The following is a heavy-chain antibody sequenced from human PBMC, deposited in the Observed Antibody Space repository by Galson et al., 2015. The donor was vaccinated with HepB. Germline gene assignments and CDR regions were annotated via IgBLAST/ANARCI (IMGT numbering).Heavy chain of an antibody. D-gene: IGHD2-15*01. Sequence: SVKVSCKASGYTFSSYFITWVRQAPGQGLEWMGWISAYNRNTNYAQKFQGRVTMTTDTSTSTAYMELRGLRSDDTAVYFCARGALVVAVGATQNNWFDPWGRGTLVTVSS. V-gene: IGHV1-18*01. CDR2: ISAYNRNT. CDR1: GYTFSSYF. CDR3: ARGALVVAVGATQNNWFDP. J-gene: IGHJ5*02.